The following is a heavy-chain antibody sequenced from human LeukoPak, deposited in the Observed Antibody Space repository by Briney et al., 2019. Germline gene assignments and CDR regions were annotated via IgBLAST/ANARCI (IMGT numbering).Heavy chain of an antibody. D-gene: IGHD2-2*01. CDR1: GHTFTGYY. V-gene: IGHV1-2*02. CDR3: ARDLSHTAVLPAATVGDY. J-gene: IGHJ4*02. Sequence: ASVKVSCKASGHTFTGYYIHWVRQAPGQGLEWMAWINPDSGGTSYALKFQGRITMTRDTSISTAYLELSRLRSDDTAVYYCARDLSHTAVLPAATVGDYWGQGTLVTVSP. CDR2: INPDSGGT.